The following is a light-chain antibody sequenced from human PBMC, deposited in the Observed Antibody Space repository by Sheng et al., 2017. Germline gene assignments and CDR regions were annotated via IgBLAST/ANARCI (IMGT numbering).Light chain of an antibody. V-gene: IGLV3-1*01. Sequence: SYELTQPPSVSVSPGQTAIITCSGDRLGDRYVSWYQQMPGQSPVNVIYQDVRRPSGIPERFSASTSGNTAILTIRETQTVDEADYYCHAWGDTAVFGGGTKADRP. CDR1: RLGDRY. CDR2: QDV. CDR3: HAWGDTAV. J-gene: IGLJ2*01.